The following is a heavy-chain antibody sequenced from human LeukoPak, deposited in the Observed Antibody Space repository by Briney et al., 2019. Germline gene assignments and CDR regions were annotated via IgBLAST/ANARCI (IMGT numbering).Heavy chain of an antibody. V-gene: IGHV1-2*02. Sequence: ASVKVSCKASGYTFTGYYMHWVRQAPGQGLEWMGWINPNNGGTNYAQKFQGRVTMTRDTSISTAYMELSRLRSDDTAVYYCARGGVEGGNAFDIWGQGTMVTVSS. CDR3: ARGGVEGGNAFDI. CDR1: GYTFTGYY. CDR2: INPNNGGT. J-gene: IGHJ3*02. D-gene: IGHD3-16*01.